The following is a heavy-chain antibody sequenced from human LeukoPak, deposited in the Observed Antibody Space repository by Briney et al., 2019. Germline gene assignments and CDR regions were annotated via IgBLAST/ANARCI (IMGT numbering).Heavy chain of an antibody. CDR1: GYTFTSYY. CDR3: ARGVFVAGTGYYYYYMDV. CDR2: INPSGGST. V-gene: IGHV1-46*01. D-gene: IGHD6-19*01. Sequence: GASVKVSCKASGYTFTSYYMHWVRQAPGQGLEWMGIINPSGGSTSYAQKFQGRVTMTRDMSTSTVYMELSSLRSEDTAVYYCARGVFVAGTGYYYYYMDVWGKGTTVTVSS. J-gene: IGHJ6*03.